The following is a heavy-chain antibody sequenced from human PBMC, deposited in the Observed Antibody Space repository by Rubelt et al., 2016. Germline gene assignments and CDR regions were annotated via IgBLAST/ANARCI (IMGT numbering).Heavy chain of an antibody. Sequence: EVQLVESGGGLVKPGGSLRLSCAASGFTFGNHWMSWIRQAPGKGLEWVSVIYGGGSTYYADSVKGRFTISRDNSKNTIYLQMNSLRAEDTAVYYCATGLREAFDLWGQGTLVTVSS. J-gene: IGHJ4*02. CDR1: GFTFGNHW. CDR3: ATGLREAFDL. V-gene: IGHV3-66*01. D-gene: IGHD4-17*01. CDR2: IYGGGST.